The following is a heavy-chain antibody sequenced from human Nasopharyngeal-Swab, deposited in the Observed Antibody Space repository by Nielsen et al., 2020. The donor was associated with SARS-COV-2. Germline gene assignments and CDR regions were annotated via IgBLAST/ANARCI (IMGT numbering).Heavy chain of an antibody. Sequence: GGSLRLSCATSGFTFSNIWMSWVRQAQGKGLEWLGRIKSKSDGGATDYAAPVKGRFTISRDDSINTLYLQMNSLKTEDTAVYFCTTAYLGAFDFWGQGTMVTVSS. J-gene: IGHJ3*01. CDR3: TTAYLGAFDF. CDR2: IKSKSDGGAT. V-gene: IGHV3-15*01. D-gene: IGHD3-16*01. CDR1: GFTFSNIW.